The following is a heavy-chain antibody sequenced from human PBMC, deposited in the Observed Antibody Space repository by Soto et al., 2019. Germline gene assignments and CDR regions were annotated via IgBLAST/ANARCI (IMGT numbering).Heavy chain of an antibody. CDR3: APHSGYYDY. CDR2: ISSSSSTI. V-gene: IGHV3-48*01. J-gene: IGHJ4*02. Sequence: EVPLVESGGGLVQPGGSLRLSSAASGFTFSSYSMNWVRQAPGKGLEWVSYISSSSSTIYYADSVKGRFTISRDNAKNSLYLQMNSLRAEDTAVYYCAPHSGYYDYWGQGTLVTVSS. CDR1: GFTFSSYS. D-gene: IGHD3-22*01.